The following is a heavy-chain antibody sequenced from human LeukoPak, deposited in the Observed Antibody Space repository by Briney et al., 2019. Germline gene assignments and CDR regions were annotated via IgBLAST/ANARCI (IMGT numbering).Heavy chain of an antibody. V-gene: IGHV4-61*01. CDR2: IYYSGST. CDR3: ARDGGSSWANWFDP. CDR1: GGSVSSGSYY. J-gene: IGHJ5*02. D-gene: IGHD6-13*01. Sequence: PSETLSLTCTVSGGSVSSGSYYWSWIRQPPGKGLEWIGYIYYSGSTNYNPSLKNRVTISVDTSKNQFSLKLSSVTAADTAVYYCARDGGSSWANWFDPWGQGTLVTVSS.